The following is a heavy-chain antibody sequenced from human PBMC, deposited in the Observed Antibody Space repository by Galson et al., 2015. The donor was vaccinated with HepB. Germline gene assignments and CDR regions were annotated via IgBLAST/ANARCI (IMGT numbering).Heavy chain of an antibody. V-gene: IGHV4-61*02. D-gene: IGHD2-15*01. Sequence: LSLTCTVSGGSIRSGSYYWSWIRQPAGKGLEWIGRIYTSGSTNYNPSLKSRVTMSVDTSKNQFSLKLSSVTAADTAVYYCARGGGGADGLFDYWGQGTLVTVSS. CDR2: IYTSGST. J-gene: IGHJ4*02. CDR1: GGSIRSGSYY. CDR3: ARGGGGADGLFDY.